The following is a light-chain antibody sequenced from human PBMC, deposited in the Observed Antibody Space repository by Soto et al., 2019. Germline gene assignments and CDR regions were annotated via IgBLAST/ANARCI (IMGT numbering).Light chain of an antibody. J-gene: IGKJ5*01. Sequence: EIVMTQSPATLSLSPGERAALSCRASQSVSGNLAWYQQTPGQAPRLLIYGASTRATGIPARFSGSGFGTYSTLTSSSLNSDDFVFYYWQHNNYTPPAFGQGTRLEIK. CDR2: GAS. CDR3: QHNNYTPPA. CDR1: QSVSGN. V-gene: IGKV3-15*01.